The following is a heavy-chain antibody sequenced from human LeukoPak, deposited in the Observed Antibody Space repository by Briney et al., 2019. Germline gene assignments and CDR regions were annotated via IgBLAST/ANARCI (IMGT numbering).Heavy chain of an antibody. Sequence: HPGASLRLSCAASGFTFSTSAMGWVRQAPGQGLEWVSGISVSGYSTYYAESVKGRFTISRDNSKNTLYLQMNSLRAEDTAVYYCAKIFGVVMLTEFDYWGQGTVVTVSS. J-gene: IGHJ4*02. D-gene: IGHD3-3*01. V-gene: IGHV3-23*01. CDR2: ISVSGYST. CDR1: GFTFSTSA. CDR3: AKIFGVVMLTEFDY.